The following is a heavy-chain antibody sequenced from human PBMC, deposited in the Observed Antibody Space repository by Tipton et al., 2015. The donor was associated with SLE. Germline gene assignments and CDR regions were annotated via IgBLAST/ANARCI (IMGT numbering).Heavy chain of an antibody. CDR1: GGSISSHY. CDR2: IYYSGST. D-gene: IGHD3-10*01. CDR3: ARGLRKGITMVRGARFFDY. Sequence: TLSLTCTVSGGSISSHYWSWIRQPPGKGLEWIGYIYYSGSTNYNPSLKSRVTISVDTSKNQFSLKLSSVTAADTAVYYCARGLRKGITMVRGARFFDYWGQGTLVTVSS. V-gene: IGHV4-59*11. J-gene: IGHJ4*02.